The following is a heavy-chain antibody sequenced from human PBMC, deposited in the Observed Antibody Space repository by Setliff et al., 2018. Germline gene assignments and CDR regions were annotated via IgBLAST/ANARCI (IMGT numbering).Heavy chain of an antibody. CDR1: GDSINDYY. J-gene: IGHJ1*01. CDR3: VREGYSEYFQD. Sequence: SETLSLTCTVSGDSINDYYWSWIRQPPGKGLEWIGEINHSGSTNYNPSLKSRVTISIDTSKNQFSLNLRSVTAADTAVYYCVREGYSEYFQDWGRGTLVTVSS. D-gene: IGHD1-1*01. CDR2: INHSGST. V-gene: IGHV4-59*01.